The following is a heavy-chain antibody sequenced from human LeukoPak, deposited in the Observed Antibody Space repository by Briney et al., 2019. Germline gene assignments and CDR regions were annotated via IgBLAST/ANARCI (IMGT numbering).Heavy chain of an antibody. Sequence: SETLSLTCTVSGGSISSYYWSWIRQPPGKGLEWIGYIYYSGSTNYNPSLKSRVTISVDTSKNQFSLKLSSVTAADTAVYYCASGSHYGSGSYEGYWGQGTLVTVSS. D-gene: IGHD3-10*01. J-gene: IGHJ4*02. CDR3: ASGSHYGSGSYEGY. CDR2: IYYSGST. CDR1: GGSISSYY. V-gene: IGHV4-59*01.